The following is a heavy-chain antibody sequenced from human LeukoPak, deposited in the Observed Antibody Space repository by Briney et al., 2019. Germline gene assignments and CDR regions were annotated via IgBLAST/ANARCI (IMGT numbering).Heavy chain of an antibody. CDR1: GGTFNNSA. CDR3: ARDLGYSSSFGY. J-gene: IGHJ4*02. V-gene: IGHV1-69*05. D-gene: IGHD6-6*01. CDR2: IMPLFGTA. Sequence: SVKVSCKTSGGTFNNSAISWVRQAPGQGLEWLGGIMPLFGTAGYAQKLQGRVTMTTDTSTSTTYMELRSLRSDDTAVYYCARDLGYSSSFGYWGQGTLVTVSS.